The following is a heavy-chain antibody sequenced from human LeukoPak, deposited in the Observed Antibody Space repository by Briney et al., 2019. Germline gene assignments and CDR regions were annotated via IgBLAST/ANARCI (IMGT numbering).Heavy chain of an antibody. V-gene: IGHV1-18*01. D-gene: IGHD3-16*01. CDR3: ARVPEGLGVLLMNFDY. CDR2: ISAYNGNT. Sequence: GASVKVSCKASGYTFTSYGISWVRQAPGRGLEWMGWISAYNGNTNYAQKLQGRVTMTTDTSTSTAYMELGSLRSDDTAVYYCARVPEGLGVLLMNFDYWGQGTLVTVSS. CDR1: GYTFTSYG. J-gene: IGHJ4*02.